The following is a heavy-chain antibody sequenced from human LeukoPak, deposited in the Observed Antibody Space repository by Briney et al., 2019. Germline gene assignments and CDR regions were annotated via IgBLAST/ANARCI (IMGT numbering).Heavy chain of an antibody. V-gene: IGHV3-30*04. CDR3: ARDRVSYCSGGSCSPNDY. Sequence: PGRSLRLSCAASGFTFSSYAMHWVRQAPGKGLEWVAVISYDGGNKYYADSVKGRFTISRDNSKNTLYLQMNSLRAEDTAVYYCARDRVSYCSGGSCSPNDYWGQGTLVTVSS. CDR1: GFTFSSYA. CDR2: ISYDGGNK. D-gene: IGHD2-15*01. J-gene: IGHJ4*02.